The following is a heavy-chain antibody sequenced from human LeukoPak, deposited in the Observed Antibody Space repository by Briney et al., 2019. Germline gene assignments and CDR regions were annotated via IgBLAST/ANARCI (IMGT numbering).Heavy chain of an antibody. Sequence: GESLKISCQASGYSFTSSWIGWARQMPGKGLEWMAIINPGDSDTRYSPSFQGQVTISADRSISTVYLQWGSLKASDTAMYYCARQPGAGWFDPWGQGTLVTVSS. CDR3: ARQPGAGWFDP. CDR1: GYSFTSSW. CDR2: INPGDSDT. J-gene: IGHJ5*02. V-gene: IGHV5-51*01. D-gene: IGHD3-10*01.